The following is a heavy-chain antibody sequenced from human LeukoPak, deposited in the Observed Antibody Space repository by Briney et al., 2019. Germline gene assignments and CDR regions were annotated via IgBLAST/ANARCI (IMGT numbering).Heavy chain of an antibody. D-gene: IGHD2-21*02. J-gene: IGHJ4*02. Sequence: GGSLRLSCVASGFTLRSYVINWVRQTPGRGLGWVSRISGSGDSTFYADSVKGRFSISRDNSKNTLYRQVNGLRTEDTAVYYCAKERLLNCRGDCYIFDYWGQGTVVTVSS. CDR1: GFTLRSYV. CDR3: AKERLLNCRGDCYIFDY. V-gene: IGHV3-23*01. CDR2: ISGSGDST.